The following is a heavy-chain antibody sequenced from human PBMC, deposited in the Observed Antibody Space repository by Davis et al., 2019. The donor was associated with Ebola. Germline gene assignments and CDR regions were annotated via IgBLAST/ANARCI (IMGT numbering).Heavy chain of an antibody. V-gene: IGHV3-7*01. CDR1: GFTFSHSW. Sequence: GESLKISCTTSGFTFSHSWMSWVRQAPGKGLEWVAKIKSDGNEKYYVDSVKGRFTISRDNAKNALYLQMNSLRAEDAAVYFCAGDTLLNAEKGFDYWGQGTLVTVSS. D-gene: IGHD1-1*01. J-gene: IGHJ4*02. CDR2: IKSDGNEK. CDR3: AGDTLLNAEKGFDY.